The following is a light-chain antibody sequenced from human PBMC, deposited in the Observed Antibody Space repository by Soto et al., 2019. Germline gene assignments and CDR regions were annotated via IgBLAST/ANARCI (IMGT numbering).Light chain of an antibody. Sequence: EVMMTQSPATLSVSPGERATLSCRASQSVSSKMAWYQQKPGQAPRLLIQGASTRATGIPARFSGSGSGTEFTLTISSLQSEDFAVYYCQQYNDWPRVTFGGGTKVEI. J-gene: IGKJ4*01. CDR1: QSVSSK. CDR3: QQYNDWPRVT. V-gene: IGKV3-15*01. CDR2: GAS.